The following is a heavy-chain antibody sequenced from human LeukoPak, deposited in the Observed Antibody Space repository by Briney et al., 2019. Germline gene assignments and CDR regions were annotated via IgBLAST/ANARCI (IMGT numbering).Heavy chain of an antibody. J-gene: IGHJ6*02. D-gene: IGHD6-19*01. Sequence: GGSLRLSCAASGFTFSSYAMSWVRQAPGKGLEWVSAISGSGGSTYYADSVKGRFTISRDNSKNTLCLQMNSLRAEDTAVYYCAKGIAVADYGMDVWGQGTTVTVSS. CDR2: ISGSGGST. CDR3: AKGIAVADYGMDV. V-gene: IGHV3-23*01. CDR1: GFTFSSYA.